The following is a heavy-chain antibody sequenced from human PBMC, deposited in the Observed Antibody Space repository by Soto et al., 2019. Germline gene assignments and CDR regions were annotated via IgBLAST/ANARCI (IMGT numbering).Heavy chain of an antibody. CDR2: ISSTAAYT. CDR1: GFTFTSYT. V-gene: IGHV3-21*01. CDR3: ARDLTWDDGSDYYSGLDV. Sequence: EVQLVESGGALVKPGGSLRLSCVASGFTFTSYTMNWVRQAPGKGLEWVSSISSTAAYTYYAGSVKGRFTISRDNAKTSXXLQINSLTAEDPAIYYCARDLTWDDGSDYYSGLDVWGQGTTVTVSS. J-gene: IGHJ6*02. D-gene: IGHD1-1*01.